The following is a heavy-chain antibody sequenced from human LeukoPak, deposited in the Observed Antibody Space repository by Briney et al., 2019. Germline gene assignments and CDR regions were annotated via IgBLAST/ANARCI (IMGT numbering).Heavy chain of an antibody. CDR2: IYYSGST. CDR1: GGSISSYY. D-gene: IGHD2-15*01. CDR3: ARLPVVVVAAPKKNAFDI. V-gene: IGHV4-59*01. J-gene: IGHJ3*02. Sequence: SETLSLTCTVSGGSISSYYWSWIRQPPGKGLECMGYIYYSGSTNYNPSLKSRVTISVDTSKNQFSLKLSSMTAADAAVYYCARLPVVVVAAPKKNAFDIWGQGTMVTVSS.